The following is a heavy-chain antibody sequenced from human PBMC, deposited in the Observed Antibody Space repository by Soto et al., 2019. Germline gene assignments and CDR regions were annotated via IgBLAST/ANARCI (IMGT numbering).Heavy chain of an antibody. Sequence: PGGSLRLSCAASGFTFSSYAMIWVRQAPGKGLEWVSAISASGGSTYYADSVKGRFTISRDNSKNTLYLEMNSLRAGDTAIYYCAKDPVLLWFGQLKYFDYWGQGTLVTVSS. V-gene: IGHV3-23*01. CDR2: ISASGGST. J-gene: IGHJ4*02. CDR1: GFTFSSYA. CDR3: AKDPVLLWFGQLKYFDY. D-gene: IGHD3-10*01.